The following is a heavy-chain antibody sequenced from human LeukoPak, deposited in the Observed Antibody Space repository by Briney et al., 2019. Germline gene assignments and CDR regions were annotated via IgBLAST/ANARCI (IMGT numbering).Heavy chain of an antibody. J-gene: IGHJ4*02. Sequence: GGSLRLSCAASGFTFSSYEMNWVRQAPGKGLEWVSYITSSGNTIYYADSVKGRFTISRDNAKNSLYLQMNSLRAEDTALYYCAKDGLYYDGSEHVYYFDSWGQGTLVTVSS. D-gene: IGHD3-22*01. CDR1: GFTFSSYE. CDR2: ITSSGNTI. V-gene: IGHV3-48*03. CDR3: AKDGLYYDGSEHVYYFDS.